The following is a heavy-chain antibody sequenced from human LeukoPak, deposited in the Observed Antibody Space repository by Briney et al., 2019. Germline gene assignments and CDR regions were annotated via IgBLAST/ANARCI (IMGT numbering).Heavy chain of an antibody. CDR3: ARLGFYYDFWSGYPSSFDY. J-gene: IGHJ4*02. CDR2: INHSGST. D-gene: IGHD3-3*01. Sequence: GSLRLSCAGSGFTFSNYAMTWVRQPPGKGLEWIGEINHSGSTNYNPSLKSRVTISVDTSKNQFPLKLSSVTAADTAVYYCARLGFYYDFWSGYPSSFDYWGQGTLVTVSS. V-gene: IGHV4-34*01. CDR1: GFTFSNYA.